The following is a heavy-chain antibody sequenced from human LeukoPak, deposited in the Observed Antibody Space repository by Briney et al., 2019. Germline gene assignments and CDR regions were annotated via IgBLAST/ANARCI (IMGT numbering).Heavy chain of an antibody. CDR2: IYTSGST. D-gene: IGHD4-11*01. Sequence: SQTLSLTCAVSGGSISSGSYYWSWIRQPAGKGLEWIGRIYTSGSTNYNPSLKSRVTISVDTSKNQFSLKLSSVTAADTAVYYCARDRGLYSNYPVMIDPWGQGTLVTVSS. CDR1: GGSISSGSYY. J-gene: IGHJ5*02. CDR3: ARDRGLYSNYPVMIDP. V-gene: IGHV4-61*02.